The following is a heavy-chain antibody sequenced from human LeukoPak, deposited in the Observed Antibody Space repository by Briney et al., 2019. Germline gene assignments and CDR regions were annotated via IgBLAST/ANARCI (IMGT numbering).Heavy chain of an antibody. Sequence: SETLSLTCAVSGYSISSGYYWGWIRQPPGKGLEWIGSIYHSGSTYYNPSLKSRVTISVDTSKNQFSLKLSSVTAADTAVYYCARHSTPFYSSGWEGWFDPWGQGTLVTVSS. CDR2: IYHSGST. CDR1: GYSISSGYY. CDR3: ARHSTPFYSSGWEGWFDP. V-gene: IGHV4-38-2*01. J-gene: IGHJ5*02. D-gene: IGHD6-19*01.